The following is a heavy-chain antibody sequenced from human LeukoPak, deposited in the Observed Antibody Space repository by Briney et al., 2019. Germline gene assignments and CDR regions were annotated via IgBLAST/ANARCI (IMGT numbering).Heavy chain of an antibody. Sequence: PVKVSCKASGGTFSSYAISWVRQAPGQGLKWMGRIIPIPGIANYAQKFQGRVTITADKSTTTAYMELSSLRSEDTAVYYCARDHGHTAMDNYYYYYYGMDVWGQGTTVTVSS. J-gene: IGHJ6*02. CDR2: IIPIPGIA. CDR1: GGTFSSYA. V-gene: IGHV1-69*04. CDR3: ARDHGHTAMDNYYYYYYGMDV. D-gene: IGHD5-18*01.